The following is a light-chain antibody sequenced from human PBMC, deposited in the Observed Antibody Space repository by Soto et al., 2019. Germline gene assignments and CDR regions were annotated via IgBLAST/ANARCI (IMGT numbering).Light chain of an antibody. J-gene: IGKJ1*01. CDR3: QQSYSTPQT. V-gene: IGKV1-39*01. Sequence: DIQMTQSPSSLSAFVGDRVTITCRASQSISSYLNWYQQKPGKAPKLLIYAASSLQSGVPSRFSGSGSGTDFTLTISSLQPEDFATYYCQQSYSTPQTFGQGNKVEIQ. CDR2: AAS. CDR1: QSISSY.